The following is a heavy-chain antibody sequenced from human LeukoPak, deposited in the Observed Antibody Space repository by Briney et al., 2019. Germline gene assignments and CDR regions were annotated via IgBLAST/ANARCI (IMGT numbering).Heavy chain of an antibody. CDR3: ARPCYGSGYLDDAFDI. CDR1: GYSFTSYW. D-gene: IGHD3-22*01. J-gene: IGHJ3*02. CDR2: IYPGDSDT. Sequence: GESLKISCKGSGYSFTSYWIGWVRQMPGKGLEWMGIIYPGDSDTRYSPSFQGQVTISADKSISTAYLQWSSLKASDTAMYYCARPCYGSGYLDDAFDIWGQGTMVTVSS. V-gene: IGHV5-51*01.